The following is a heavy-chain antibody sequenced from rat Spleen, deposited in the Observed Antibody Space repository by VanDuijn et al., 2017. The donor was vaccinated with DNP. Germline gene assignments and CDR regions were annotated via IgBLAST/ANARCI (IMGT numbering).Heavy chain of an antibody. V-gene: IGHV5-7*01. CDR1: GFTFSDYN. CDR2: ISYDGSST. CDR3: ATHTFTPGITTPFAY. Sequence: EVQLVESGGGLVQPGRSLKLSCAASGFTFSDYNMAWVRQAPKKGLEWVATISYDGSSTYYRDSVKGRFTISRDNAKSTLYLQMDSLRSEDTATYYCATHTFTPGITTPFAYWGQGTLVTVSS. J-gene: IGHJ3*01. D-gene: IGHD1-4*01.